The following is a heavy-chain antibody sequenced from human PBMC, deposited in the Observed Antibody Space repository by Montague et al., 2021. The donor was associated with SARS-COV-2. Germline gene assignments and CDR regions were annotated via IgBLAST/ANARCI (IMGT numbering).Heavy chain of an antibody. J-gene: IGHJ3*02. V-gene: IGHV4-39*02. CDR3: ARRGRKLLPVATTFGGFDI. CDR1: GGSISSSNYY. D-gene: IGHD3-10*02. Sequence: SETLSLTCTVSGGSISSSNYYWDWIRQPPGKGLEWIGSIYDSGSTYYNPSLKSRVTISVDTSKSHFSLKLSSVTAADTAVYYCARRGRKLLPVATTFGGFDIWGRGTMVTVSS. CDR2: IYDSGST.